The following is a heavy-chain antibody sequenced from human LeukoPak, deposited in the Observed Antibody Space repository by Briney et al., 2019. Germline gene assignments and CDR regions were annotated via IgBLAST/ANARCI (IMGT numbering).Heavy chain of an antibody. CDR1: GGTFSSYA. V-gene: IGHV1-69*04. D-gene: IGHD1/OR15-1a*01. CDR2: IIPILGTA. J-gene: IGHJ4*02. Sequence: GSSVKVSCKASGGTFSSYAISWVRQAPGQGLEWMGRIIPILGTANYAQKFQGRVTITAGKSTSTAYIELSSLRSEDTAVYYCARGADLNWNNGVLDYWGQGTLVTVSS. CDR3: ARGADLNWNNGVLDY.